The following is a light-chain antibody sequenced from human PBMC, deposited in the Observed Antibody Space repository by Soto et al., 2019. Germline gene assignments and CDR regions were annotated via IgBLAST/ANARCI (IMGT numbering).Light chain of an antibody. V-gene: IGKV1-5*03. CDR1: QTFSGW. J-gene: IGKJ4*01. CDR3: QQFDSFPLT. CDR2: KAS. Sequence: DIQMTQSPSTLSASVGDRVTITCRASQTFSGWLAWYQQRPGKGPKLLIYKASTLESGVPSRFSGSGSGTDSTLTISSLQPDDFATYYCQQFDSFPLTFGGGTKVEIK.